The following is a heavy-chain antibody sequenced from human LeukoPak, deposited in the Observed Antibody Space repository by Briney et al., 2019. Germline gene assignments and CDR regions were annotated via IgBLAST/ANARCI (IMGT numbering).Heavy chain of an antibody. Sequence: PSETLSLTCAVYGGSFSGYYWSWIRQPPGKGLEWIGEINHSGSTNYNPSLKSRVTISVDTSKNQFSLKLSSVTAADTAVYYCARGQDYYDSSGYYWGYHYYMDVWGKGTTVTVSS. CDR2: INHSGST. CDR3: ARGQDYYDSSGYYWGYHYYMDV. D-gene: IGHD3-22*01. V-gene: IGHV4-34*01. J-gene: IGHJ6*03. CDR1: GGSFSGYY.